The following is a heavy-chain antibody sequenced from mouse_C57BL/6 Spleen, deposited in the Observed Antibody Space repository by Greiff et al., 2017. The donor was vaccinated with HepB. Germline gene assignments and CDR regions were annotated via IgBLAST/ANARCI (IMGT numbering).Heavy chain of an antibody. CDR2: IDPSDSYT. V-gene: IGHV1-69*01. CDR1: GYTFTSYW. Sequence: QVQLQQPGAELVMPGASVKLSCKASGYTFTSYWMHWVKQRPGQGLEWIGEIDPSDSYTNYNQKFKGKSTLTVDESSSTAYMQLSSLTSEDSAVYYCARSGKDWYFDVWGTGTTGTVSS. D-gene: IGHD4-1*01. J-gene: IGHJ1*03. CDR3: ARSGKDWYFDV.